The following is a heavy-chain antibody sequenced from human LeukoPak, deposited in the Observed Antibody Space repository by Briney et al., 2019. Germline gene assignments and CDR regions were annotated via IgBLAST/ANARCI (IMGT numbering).Heavy chain of an antibody. CDR3: AREVTSGYDY. Sequence: GGSLRLSCAASGFTFSSYEMNWVRQAPGKGLEWVSYISSSGSTIYYADSVKGRFTISRDNAKNSLYLQMNSLRAEDTAVYCCAREVTSGYDYWGQGTLVTVSS. V-gene: IGHV3-48*03. D-gene: IGHD3-9*01. CDR1: GFTFSSYE. CDR2: ISSSGSTI. J-gene: IGHJ4*02.